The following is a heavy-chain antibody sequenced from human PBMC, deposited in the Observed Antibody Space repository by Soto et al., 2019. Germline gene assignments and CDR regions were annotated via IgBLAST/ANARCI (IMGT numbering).Heavy chain of an antibody. Sequence: QVQLQESGPGLVKPSEPLSLTCTVSGGSVSSGIYYWSWIRQPPGKGLEWMGYIYYSGSPNYNPSLKSRVTIAVDTSNNQFSLKLSSVTAADTAVYYCAGVQLSTVGYLELWGRGTLLTVSS. CDR3: AGVQLSTVGYLEL. V-gene: IGHV4-61*01. CDR2: IYYSGSP. CDR1: GGSVSSGIYY. J-gene: IGHJ2*01. D-gene: IGHD5-18*01.